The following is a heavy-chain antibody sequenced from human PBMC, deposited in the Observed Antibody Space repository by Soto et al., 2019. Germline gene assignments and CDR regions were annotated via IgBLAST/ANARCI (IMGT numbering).Heavy chain of an antibody. Sequence: QVQLVESGGGVVQPGRSLRLSCAAAGFTFSSYGMHWVRQAPGKGLEWVAVISDDGSNKYYADSVKGRFTISRDNSKNTLYLKMNSLIAEDTAVYYCAKVRGWYISHFDYWGQGTLVTVSS. CDR3: AKVRGWYISHFDY. V-gene: IGHV3-30*18. CDR1: GFTFSSYG. D-gene: IGHD6-19*01. CDR2: ISDDGSNK. J-gene: IGHJ4*02.